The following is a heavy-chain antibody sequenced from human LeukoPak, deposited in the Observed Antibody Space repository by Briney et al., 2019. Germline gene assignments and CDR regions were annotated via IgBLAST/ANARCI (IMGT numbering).Heavy chain of an antibody. J-gene: IGHJ6*03. V-gene: IGHV5-51*01. D-gene: IGHD2-8*01. Sequence: GEALQISCKGSGYDFSKYWIGWGRPMPGKGLGGMGIIYPDDSDTRYSPSFQGQVIISADKSISTASLQWSSLKASDTAMFYCARLANGSYYSYYYMDVWGKGTTVTVSS. CDR3: ARLANGSYYSYYYMDV. CDR1: GYDFSKYW. CDR2: IYPDDSDT.